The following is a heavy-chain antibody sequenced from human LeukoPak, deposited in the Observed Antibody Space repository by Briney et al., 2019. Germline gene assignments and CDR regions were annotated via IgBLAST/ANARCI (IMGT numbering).Heavy chain of an antibody. CDR3: ARHEINGDISMIVVGVHNWFDP. V-gene: IGHV4-39*01. J-gene: IGHJ5*02. CDR2: LYYSESP. CDR1: GGPISSSSYY. D-gene: IGHD3-22*01. Sequence: SETLSLTCTVSGGPISSSSYYWGWLRQPPGKGLEWIGSLYYSESPYHNPCHKRQVPISVDTSKNHFSLKLSPVTAADKAVYYCARHEINGDISMIVVGVHNWFDPWGQGTLVTVSS.